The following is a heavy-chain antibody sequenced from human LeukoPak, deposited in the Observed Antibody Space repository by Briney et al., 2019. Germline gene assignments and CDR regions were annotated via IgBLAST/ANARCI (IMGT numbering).Heavy chain of an antibody. CDR2: INPSGGST. D-gene: IGHD3-22*01. CDR3: ARITPTDYYDSSGYYGTY. CDR1: GYTFTSYY. V-gene: IGHV1-46*01. J-gene: IGHJ4*02. Sequence: GASVKVSCKASGYTFTSYYMHWVRQAPGQGLEWMGIINPSGGSTSYAQKFQGRVTMTRDMSTSTVYMELSSLRSEDTAVYYCARITPTDYYDSSGYYGTYWGQGTLVTVSS.